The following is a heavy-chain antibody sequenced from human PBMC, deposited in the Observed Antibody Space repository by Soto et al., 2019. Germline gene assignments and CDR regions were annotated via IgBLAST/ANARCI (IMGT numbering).Heavy chain of an antibody. CDR3: ARGRYSSGWYAEY. D-gene: IGHD6-19*01. CDR2: IYGGGST. V-gene: IGHV3-66*01. J-gene: IGHJ4*02. CDR1: GFTVSSNY. Sequence: EVQLVESGGGLVQPGGSLRLSCAASGFTVSSNYMTWVRQAPGKGLEWVSVIYGGGSTFYADSVKVRFTISRDNSKNTLYLQMNSLRAEDTAVYYCARGRYSSGWYAEYWGQGTLITVSS.